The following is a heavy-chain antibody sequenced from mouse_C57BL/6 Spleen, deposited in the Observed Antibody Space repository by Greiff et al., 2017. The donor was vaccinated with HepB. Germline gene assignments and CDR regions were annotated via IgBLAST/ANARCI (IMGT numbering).Heavy chain of an antibody. D-gene: IGHD2-4*01. CDR2: IDPANGNT. CDR1: GFNIKNTY. J-gene: IGHJ4*01. CDR3: ARSLYDYGDDPYAMDY. V-gene: IGHV14-3*01. Sequence: EVKLQESVAELVRPGASVKLSCTASGFNIKNTYMHWVKQRPEQGLEWIGRIDPANGNTKYAPKFQGKATITADTSSNTAYLQLSSLTSEDTAIDYCARSLYDYGDDPYAMDYWGQGTSVTVSS.